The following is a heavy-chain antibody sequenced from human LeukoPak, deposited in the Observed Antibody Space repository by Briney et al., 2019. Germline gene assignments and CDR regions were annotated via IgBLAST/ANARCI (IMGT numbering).Heavy chain of an antibody. CDR1: GFTFSSYS. CDR3: ARHGSGNWDGAFDI. V-gene: IGHV3-21*01. Sequence: KPGGSLRLSCAASGFTFSSYSMNWVRQAPGKGLEWVSSISSSSSYIYYADSVKGRFTISRDNAKNSLYLQMNSLRAEDTAVYYCARHGSGNWDGAFDIWGQGTMVTVSS. J-gene: IGHJ3*02. CDR2: ISSSSSYI. D-gene: IGHD1-26*01.